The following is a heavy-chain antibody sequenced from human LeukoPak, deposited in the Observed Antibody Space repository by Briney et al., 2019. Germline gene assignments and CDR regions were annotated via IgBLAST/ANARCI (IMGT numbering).Heavy chain of an antibody. J-gene: IGHJ4*02. Sequence: GGSLRLSSSASGFTFSSYAMHWVRQAPGKGLEYVSCISSNGGSTYYADSVKGRFTISRDNSKNTLYLQMSSLRAEDTAVYYCVKDLIRINWYGRLDYWGQGTLVTVSS. CDR1: GFTFSSYA. D-gene: IGHD6-13*01. CDR2: ISSNGGST. V-gene: IGHV3-64D*06. CDR3: VKDLIRINWYGRLDY.